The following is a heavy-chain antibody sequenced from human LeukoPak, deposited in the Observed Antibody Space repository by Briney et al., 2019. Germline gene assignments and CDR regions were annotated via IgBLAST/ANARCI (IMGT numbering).Heavy chain of an antibody. CDR3: ARGYSSGWYYYYFDY. D-gene: IGHD6-19*01. Sequence: GGSLRLSCAASGFTVSSNYMSWVRQAPGKGLEWVSVIYSGGSTYYADSVKGRFTISRDNSKNTLYLQMNSLRAEDTAVYYCARGYSSGWYYYYFDYWGQGTLVTVSS. V-gene: IGHV3-53*01. CDR1: GFTVSSNY. CDR2: IYSGGST. J-gene: IGHJ4*02.